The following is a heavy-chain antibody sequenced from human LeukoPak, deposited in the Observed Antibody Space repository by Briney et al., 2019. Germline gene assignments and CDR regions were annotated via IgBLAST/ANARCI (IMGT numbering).Heavy chain of an antibody. CDR3: AKEASISSSWYASIYYYYGMDV. CDR1: GFTFSSYA. J-gene: IGHJ6*02. V-gene: IGHV3-23*01. Sequence: GGSLRLSCAASGFTFSSYAVSWVRQAPGKGLEWVSAISGSGGSTYYADSVKGRFTISRDNSKNTLYLQMNSLRAEDTAVYYCAKEASISSSWYASIYYYYGMDVWGQGTTVTVSS. D-gene: IGHD6-13*01. CDR2: ISGSGGST.